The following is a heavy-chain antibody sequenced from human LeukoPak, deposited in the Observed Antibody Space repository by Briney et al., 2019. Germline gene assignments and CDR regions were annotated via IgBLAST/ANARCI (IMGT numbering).Heavy chain of an antibody. J-gene: IGHJ4*02. CDR3: VRGSIWSPDN. D-gene: IGHD3-10*01. V-gene: IGHV3-30*02. CDR1: GFTFSSYG. CDR2: IRYDGSNK. Sequence: GGSLGLSCAASGFTFSSYGMHWVRQAPGKGLEWVAFIRYDGSNKYYADSVKGRFTISRDNTKKSLYLQMNSLTADDTAVYYCVRGSIWSPDNWGQGTLVTVSS.